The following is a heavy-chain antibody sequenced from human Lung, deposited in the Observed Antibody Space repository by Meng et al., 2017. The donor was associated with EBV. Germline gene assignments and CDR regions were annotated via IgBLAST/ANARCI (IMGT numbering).Heavy chain of an antibody. CDR2: VNEDGTIT. CDR3: ARDLAGSDDY. CDR1: EFTLGRDL. D-gene: IGHD1-14*01. J-gene: IGHJ4*02. Sequence: GGFGGVLSHLGGSLRLYCAASEFTLGRDLMHWVGQGPGKVPLWVSRVNEDGTITNYADSVKGRFTISRDNAKNTLYLQMNNLRAEDTAVYYCARDLAGSDDYWGRGTLVTVSS. V-gene: IGHV3-74*01.